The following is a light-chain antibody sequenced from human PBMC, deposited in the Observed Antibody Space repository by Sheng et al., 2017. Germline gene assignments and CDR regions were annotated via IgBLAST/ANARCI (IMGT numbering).Light chain of an antibody. J-gene: IGKJ2*01. V-gene: IGKV1-12*01. CDR1: LDITNW. CDR2: AAS. CDR3: QQYQSYPYT. Sequence: IWMTQSPSSVSASVGDRVTITCRASLDITNWLAWYQQKPGKAPKLLIYAASTLQSGVPSRFSNSGSGADFTLTISSLQPEDFATYYCQQYQSYPYTFGQGTKLEMK.